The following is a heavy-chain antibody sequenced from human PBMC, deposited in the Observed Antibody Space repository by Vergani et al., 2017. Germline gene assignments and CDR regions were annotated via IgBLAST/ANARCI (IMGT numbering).Heavy chain of an antibody. Sequence: QVQLVESGGGVVQPGRSLRLSCAASGFTFSSYGMHWVRQAPGKGLEWVAVISYDGSNKYYADSVKGRFTISRDNSKNTLYLQMNSLRAEDTAVYYCAKSPGSYRWYFDLWGRGTLVTVSS. CDR1: GFTFSSYG. CDR2: ISYDGSNK. V-gene: IGHV3-30*18. D-gene: IGHD1-26*01. J-gene: IGHJ2*01. CDR3: AKSPGSYRWYFDL.